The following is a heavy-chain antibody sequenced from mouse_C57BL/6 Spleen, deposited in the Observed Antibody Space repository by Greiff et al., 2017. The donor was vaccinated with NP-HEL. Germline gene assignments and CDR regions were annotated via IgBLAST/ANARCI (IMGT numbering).Heavy chain of an antibody. D-gene: IGHD2-3*01. CDR2: INPSTGGT. V-gene: IGHV1-42*01. CDR3: ARSLSPSEGWLTTWSFDV. Sequence: EVQLQQSGPELVKPGASVKISCKASGYSFTGYYMNWVKQSPEKSLEWIGEINPSTGGTTYNQKFKAKATLTVDKSSSTAYMQLKSLTSEDSAVYYCARSLSPSEGWLTTWSFDVWGTGPTVTVSS. CDR1: GYSFTGYY. J-gene: IGHJ1*03.